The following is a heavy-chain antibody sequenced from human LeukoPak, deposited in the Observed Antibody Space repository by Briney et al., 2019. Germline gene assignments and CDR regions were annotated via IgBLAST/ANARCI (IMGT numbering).Heavy chain of an antibody. D-gene: IGHD6-13*01. CDR2: IKQDGSGK. J-gene: IGHJ4*02. CDR1: GFTFSSYW. CDR3: ARGTIAAAGYYYFDY. Sequence: GGSLRLSCAASGFTFSSYWMSWVRQAPGKGLEWVANIKQDGSGKYYVDSVKGRFTISRDNAKNSLYLQMNSLRAEDTAVYYCARGTIAAAGYYYFDYWGQGTQVTVPS. V-gene: IGHV3-7*04.